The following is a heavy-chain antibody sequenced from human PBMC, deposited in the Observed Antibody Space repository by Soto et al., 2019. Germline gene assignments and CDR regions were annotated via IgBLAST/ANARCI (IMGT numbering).Heavy chain of an antibody. Sequence: ASVKVSCKASGYTFTGYYMHWVRQAPGQGLEWMGWINPNSGGTNYAQKFQGRVTMTRDTSISTAYMELSRLRSDDTAVYYCARLRGISSSAYYYGMDVWGQGTTVTSP. CDR2: INPNSGGT. CDR3: ARLRGISSSAYYYGMDV. CDR1: GYTFTGYY. J-gene: IGHJ6*02. D-gene: IGHD6-6*01. V-gene: IGHV1-2*02.